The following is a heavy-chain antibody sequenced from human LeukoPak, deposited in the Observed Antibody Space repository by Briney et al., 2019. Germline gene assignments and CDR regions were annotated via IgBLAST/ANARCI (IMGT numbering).Heavy chain of an antibody. Sequence: ASVKVSCKASGGTFSSYAISWVRQAPGQGLEWMGRIIPIFGIANYAQKFQGRVTITADKSTSTAYMELSSLRSEDTAVYYCAREPIITMVRGVSTEYFDYWGQGTLVTVSS. CDR3: AREPIITMVRGVSTEYFDY. CDR2: IIPIFGIA. CDR1: GGTFSSYA. J-gene: IGHJ4*02. V-gene: IGHV1-69*04. D-gene: IGHD3-10*01.